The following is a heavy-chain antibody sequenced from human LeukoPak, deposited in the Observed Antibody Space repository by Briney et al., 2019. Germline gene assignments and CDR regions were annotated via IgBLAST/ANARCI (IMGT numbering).Heavy chain of an antibody. CDR2: ISSSSSTI. CDR1: GFTFSSYS. D-gene: IGHD3-3*01. Sequence: GGSLRLSCAPPGFTFSSYSMNWVRQAPGRGLEWVSYISSSSSTIYYADSVKGRFSIARDNAKNSLYLQRNSLRAEDTAVNYCARDSEDDFWSGYLFDYWGQGTLVTVSS. J-gene: IGHJ4*02. CDR3: ARDSEDDFWSGYLFDY. V-gene: IGHV3-48*01.